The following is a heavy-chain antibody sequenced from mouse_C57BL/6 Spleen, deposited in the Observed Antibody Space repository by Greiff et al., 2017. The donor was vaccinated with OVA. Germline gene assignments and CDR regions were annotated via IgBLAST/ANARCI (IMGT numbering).Heavy chain of an antibody. CDR3: AREVYYYGSSYAMDY. Sequence: EVKLQESGPGLVKPSQSLSLTCSVTGYSITSGYYWNWIRQFPGNKLEWMGYISYDGSNNYNPSLKNRISITRDTSKNQFFLKLNSVTTEDTATYYCAREVYYYGSSYAMDYWGQGTSVTVSS. D-gene: IGHD1-1*01. V-gene: IGHV3-6*01. J-gene: IGHJ4*01. CDR2: ISYDGSN. CDR1: GYSITSGYY.